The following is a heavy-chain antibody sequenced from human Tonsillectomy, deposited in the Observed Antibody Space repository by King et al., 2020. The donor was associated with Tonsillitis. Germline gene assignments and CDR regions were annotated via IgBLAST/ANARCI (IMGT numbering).Heavy chain of an antibody. V-gene: IGHV1-69*01. Sequence: VQLVESGAAVKKPGSSVRVSCKASGGTFSRSTISWVRQAPGQGLEWMGGIISIFGTTNYAQKFQGRVTITADESASTAYMELSSLRSEETAVYYCARDTTTTPDAFDIWGQGTMVTVSS. J-gene: IGHJ3*02. CDR2: IISIFGTT. D-gene: IGHD4-17*01. CDR1: GGTFSRST. CDR3: ARDTTTTPDAFDI.